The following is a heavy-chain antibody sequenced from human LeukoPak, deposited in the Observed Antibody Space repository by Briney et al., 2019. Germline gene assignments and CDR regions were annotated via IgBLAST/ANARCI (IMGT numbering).Heavy chain of an antibody. CDR1: GGSISSYY. J-gene: IGHJ2*01. Sequence: PSETLSLLCTVSGGSISSYYWSWIRQPPGKGLEWIGYIYYSGSTNYNPSLKSRVTISVDTSKNQFSLKLSSVTAADTAVYYCARGGPYRYFYLWGRGTLVTVSS. CDR3: ARGGPYRYFYL. V-gene: IGHV4-59*01. CDR2: IYYSGST.